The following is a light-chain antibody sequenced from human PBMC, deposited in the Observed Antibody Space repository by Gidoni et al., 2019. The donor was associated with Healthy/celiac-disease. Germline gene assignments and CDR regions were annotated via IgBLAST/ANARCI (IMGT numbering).Light chain of an antibody. CDR3: MQALQTPCG. CDR2: LGS. Sequence: DLVMTPSPLSLPVTPGEAASTSCRSSGGLLHSNGYNYLDWYLQKPGPCQQLLIYLGSNRASGVPDRDSGSGSGTDFTLKISRVEAEDSGVYYCMQALQTPCGFGQGTRLEIK. CDR1: GGLLHSNGYNY. J-gene: IGKJ5*01. V-gene: IGKV2-28*01.